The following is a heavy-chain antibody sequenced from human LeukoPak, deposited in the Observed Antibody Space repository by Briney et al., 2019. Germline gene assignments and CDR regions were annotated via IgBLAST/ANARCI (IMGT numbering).Heavy chain of an antibody. D-gene: IGHD4-17*01. Sequence: SETLSLTCTVSGGSISSYYWSWIRQPPGKGLEWIGYIYHSGSTYYNPSLKSRVTISVDTSKNQFSLKLSSVTAADTAVYYCARDRDYGDYGWYFDLWGRGTLVTVSS. CDR2: IYHSGST. V-gene: IGHV4-59*12. J-gene: IGHJ2*01. CDR3: ARDRDYGDYGWYFDL. CDR1: GGSISSYY.